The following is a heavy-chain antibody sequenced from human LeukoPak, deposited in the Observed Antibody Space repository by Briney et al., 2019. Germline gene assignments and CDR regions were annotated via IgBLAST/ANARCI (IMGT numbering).Heavy chain of an antibody. CDR2: VYHSGGA. V-gene: IGHV4-59*08. Sequence: SETLSLTCTVSGGSITGYYWSWIRQAPGMGLEWIGYVYHSGGASYNPSLKSRITLSVDSSKNHISPEMSSVTAADTAVYYCARRSPDSYWYFDLWGRGTLVTVSS. J-gene: IGHJ2*01. CDR3: ARRSPDSYWYFDL. CDR1: GGSITGYY.